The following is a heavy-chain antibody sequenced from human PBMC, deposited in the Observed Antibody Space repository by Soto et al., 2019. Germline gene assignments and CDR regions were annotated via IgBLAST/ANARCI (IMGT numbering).Heavy chain of an antibody. CDR1: GFTFSTYA. CDR3: AKDLGGWYGDAFDI. J-gene: IGHJ3*02. Sequence: GALRLSCAASGFTFSTYAMGWVRQAPGKGLEWVSAISGSGGTTYYADSVKGRFTISRDNSKNTLYLQMNSLRAEDTAVYYCAKDLGGWYGDAFDIWGQGTMVTVSS. D-gene: IGHD6-19*01. CDR2: ISGSGGTT. V-gene: IGHV3-23*01.